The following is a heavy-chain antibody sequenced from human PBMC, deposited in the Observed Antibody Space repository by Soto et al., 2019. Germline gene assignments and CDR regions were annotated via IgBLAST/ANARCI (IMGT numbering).Heavy chain of an antibody. V-gene: IGHV4-59*08. CDR3: ARHGGEESPEWLRDPREAEHMDV. Sequence: SETLSLTCTVSGGSISSYYWSWIRQPPGKGLEWIGYIYYSGSTNYNPSLKSRVTISVDTSKNQFSLKLSSVTAADTAVYYCARHGGEESPEWLRDPREAEHMDVWGKGTTVTVSS. J-gene: IGHJ6*03. D-gene: IGHD5-12*01. CDR2: IYYSGST. CDR1: GGSISSYY.